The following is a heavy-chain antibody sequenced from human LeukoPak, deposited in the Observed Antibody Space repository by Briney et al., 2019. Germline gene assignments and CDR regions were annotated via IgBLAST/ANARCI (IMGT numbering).Heavy chain of an antibody. CDR1: GFSLSTSGMC. V-gene: IGHV2-70*11. Sequence: SGPALVKPTQTLTLTCTFSGFSLSTSGMCVSWIRQPPGKALEWLARIDWDDDKYYSTSLKTRLTISKDTSKNQVVLTMTNMDPVDTATYYCARTDCSSTSCYPYYFDYWGQGTLVTVSS. CDR2: IDWDDDK. J-gene: IGHJ4*02. CDR3: ARTDCSSTSCYPYYFDY. D-gene: IGHD2-2*01.